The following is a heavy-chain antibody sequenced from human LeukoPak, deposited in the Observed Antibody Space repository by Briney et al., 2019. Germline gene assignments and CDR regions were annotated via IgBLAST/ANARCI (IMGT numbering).Heavy chain of an antibody. CDR1: GGSISNYY. D-gene: IGHD2-15*01. CDR2: IYYSGST. V-gene: IGHV4-59*01. Sequence: SETLSLTCTVSGGSISNYYWTWIRQPPGKGLEWIGYIYYSGSTNYNPSLKSRITIDTSKNQFSLKLSSVTAADTAIYYCARAVLSYCSGGSCPYFDYWGQGTLVTVSS. J-gene: IGHJ4*02. CDR3: ARAVLSYCSGGSCPYFDY.